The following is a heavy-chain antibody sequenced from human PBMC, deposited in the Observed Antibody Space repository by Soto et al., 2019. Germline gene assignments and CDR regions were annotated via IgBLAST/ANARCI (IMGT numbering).Heavy chain of an antibody. Sequence: SVPTLVNPTQTLTLTCTFSGFSLSTTGVGVSWIRQPPGKALEWLALIYWHDDKRYSPSLKSRLTITKDTSKNQVVLTMTNMEPVDTATYYCAHRGGTTVGLYDFDDWGQGALGYASS. CDR1: GFSLSTTGVG. D-gene: IGHD2-8*01. J-gene: IGHJ4*02. CDR3: AHRGGTTVGLYDFDD. V-gene: IGHV2-5*01. CDR2: IYWHDDK.